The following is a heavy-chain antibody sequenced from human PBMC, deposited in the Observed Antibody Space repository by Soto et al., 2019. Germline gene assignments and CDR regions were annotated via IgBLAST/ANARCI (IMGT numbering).Heavy chain of an antibody. CDR1: GDSVSSNTAS. V-gene: IGHV6-1*01. D-gene: IGHD6-19*01. CDR2: TYYRSNWRH. J-gene: IGHJ6*02. Sequence: SQTLSLTCAISGDSVSSNTASWNWIRSSPSRGLEWLGRTYYRSNWRHDYAVSVKSRITVNPDTSKNHFSLQLNSVTPDDTAVYYCARGVAGSGFDLWGQGTTVTVYS. CDR3: ARGVAGSGFDL.